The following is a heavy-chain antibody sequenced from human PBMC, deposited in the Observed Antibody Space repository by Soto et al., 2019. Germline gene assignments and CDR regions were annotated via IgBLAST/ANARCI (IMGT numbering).Heavy chain of an antibody. J-gene: IGHJ6*02. D-gene: IGHD3-16*01. CDR2: FYPTGKT. Sequence: SETLSLTCTVSGGSISSYYWCWTRQPAGKGLEWIGRFYPTGKTNYNPSLQSRLTMSADASRNQFSLNLTSVTAADTAVYYCARCGLDYGMDVWGQGTTVTVSS. CDR3: ARCGLDYGMDV. CDR1: GGSISSYY. V-gene: IGHV4-4*07.